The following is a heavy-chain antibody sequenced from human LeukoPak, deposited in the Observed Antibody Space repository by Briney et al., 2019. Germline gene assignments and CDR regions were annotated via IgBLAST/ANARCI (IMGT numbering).Heavy chain of an antibody. CDR3: ARSLDTAVVPAAFEY. CDR1: GYSFASYW. D-gene: IGHD2-2*03. V-gene: IGHV5-51*01. J-gene: IGHJ4*02. CDR2: IYPGDPDT. Sequence: GESLKISCNGSGYSFASYWIGWVRQMPGKGLEWVGMIYPGDPDTRYSPSFKGQVTISADKSITTAYLQWSSLKASDTAIYYCARSLDTAVVPAAFEYWGQGTLVAVSS.